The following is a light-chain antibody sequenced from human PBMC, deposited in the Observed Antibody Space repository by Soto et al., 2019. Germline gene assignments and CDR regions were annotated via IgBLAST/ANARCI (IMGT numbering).Light chain of an antibody. CDR2: YNN. V-gene: IGLV1-51*01. J-gene: IGLJ2*01. Sequence: QSVLTQPPSVSAAPGQKVTISCSGSSSNIGNNDVSWYQQLPGTAPKLLIYYNNKLPSGVSDRFSGSKSGTSATLAITGLQTGDEADYYCGTWDSSLSAVVFGGGTKLTVL. CDR1: SSNIGNND. CDR3: GTWDSSLSAVV.